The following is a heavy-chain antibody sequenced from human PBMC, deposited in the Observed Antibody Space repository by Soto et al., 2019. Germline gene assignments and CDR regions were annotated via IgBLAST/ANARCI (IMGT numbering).Heavy chain of an antibody. CDR3: VKDQISRAASGSRGAFDI. CDR1: GFTFSSYA. V-gene: IGHV3-64D*08. Sequence: GGSLRLSCSASGFTFSSYAMHWVRQAPGKGLEYVSAISSNRGSTYYADSVKGRFTISRDNSKNTLYLQMSSLRAEDTAVYYCVKDQISRAASGSRGAFDIWGQGTMVTVSS. J-gene: IGHJ3*02. CDR2: ISSNRGST. D-gene: IGHD6-13*01.